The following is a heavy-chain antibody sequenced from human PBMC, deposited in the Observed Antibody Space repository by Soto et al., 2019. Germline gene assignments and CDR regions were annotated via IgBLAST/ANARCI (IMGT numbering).Heavy chain of an antibody. Sequence: PSQTLSLTCAVSGGSISSGGYSWSLIRQPPGKGLEWIEYIYHSGSTYYNPSLKSRGTISVDRSKNQFSLNLRSLIASAPAVDYCAAGWGLPRYYCGQGTLVTVFS. V-gene: IGHV4-30-2*01. CDR3: AAGWGLPRYY. D-gene: IGHD1-26*01. CDR1: GGSISSGGYS. J-gene: IGHJ4*02. CDR2: IYHSGST.